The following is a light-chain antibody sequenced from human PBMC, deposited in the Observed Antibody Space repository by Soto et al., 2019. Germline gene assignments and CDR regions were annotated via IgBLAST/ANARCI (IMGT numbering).Light chain of an antibody. CDR2: EVS. CDR3: SSCTSSSTLYV. Sequence: QSVLTQPASVSGSPGQSITISCTGTSSDVGGYNYVSWYQQHPGKAPKLMIYEVSNRPSGVSNRFSGSKSGNTASLTISGLQPEDEADYYCSSCTSSSTLYVFGTGTKLTVL. J-gene: IGLJ1*01. V-gene: IGLV2-14*01. CDR1: SSDVGGYNY.